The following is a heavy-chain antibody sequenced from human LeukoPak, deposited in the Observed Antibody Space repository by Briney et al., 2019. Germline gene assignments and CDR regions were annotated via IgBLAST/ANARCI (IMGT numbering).Heavy chain of an antibody. CDR1: GFTFSSYG. J-gene: IGHJ6*03. V-gene: IGHV3-30*03. Sequence: PGGSLRLSCVGSGFTFSSYGIHWVRQAPGKGLEWVAVISYDGSNNYYTDSVKGRFTISRDNSKNTLFLQMNSLRPEDSAVYYCARRPGDFTGIVNHYYMDVWGKGTTVTVSS. CDR2: ISYDGSNN. D-gene: IGHD1-26*01. CDR3: ARRPGDFTGIVNHYYMDV.